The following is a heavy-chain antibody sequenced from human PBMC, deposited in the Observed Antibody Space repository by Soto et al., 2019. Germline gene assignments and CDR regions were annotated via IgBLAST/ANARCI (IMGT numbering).Heavy chain of an antibody. CDR1: GFTFSSYG. CDR3: AKDPKLRFLEWLPGFDGMDV. D-gene: IGHD3-3*01. CDR2: ISYDGSNK. Sequence: GGSLRLSCAASGFTFSSYGMHWVRQAPGKGLEWVAVISYDGSNKYYADSVKGRFTISRDNSKNTLYLQMNSLRAEDTAVYYCAKDPKLRFLEWLPGFDGMDVWGQGTTVTVSS. J-gene: IGHJ6*02. V-gene: IGHV3-30*18.